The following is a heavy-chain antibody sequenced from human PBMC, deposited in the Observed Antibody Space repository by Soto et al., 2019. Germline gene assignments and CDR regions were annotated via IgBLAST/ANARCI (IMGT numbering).Heavy chain of an antibody. J-gene: IGHJ6*03. D-gene: IGHD3-3*01. CDR3: AREGARDFWSGSPSYYYYMDV. V-gene: IGHV3-21*01. CDR2: ISSSSSYI. Sequence: GGSLRLSCAASGFTFSSYSMNWVRQAPGKGLEWVSSISSSSSYIYYADSVKGRFTISRDNAKNSLYLKMNSLRAEDTAVYYCAREGARDFWSGSPSYYYYMDVWGKGTTVTVSS. CDR1: GFTFSSYS.